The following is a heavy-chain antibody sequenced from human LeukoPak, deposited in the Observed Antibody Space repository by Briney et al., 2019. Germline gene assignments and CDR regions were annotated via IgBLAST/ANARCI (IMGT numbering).Heavy chain of an antibody. CDR1: GFTFSGSA. CDR2: VRSKANSYAT. CDR3: TTLKIVVVPAAMSTPPGDAFDI. V-gene: IGHV3-73*01. D-gene: IGHD2-2*01. J-gene: IGHJ3*02. Sequence: GGSLRLSCAASGFTFSGSAMHWVRQASGKGLEWVGRVRSKANSYATAYAASVKGRFTISRDDSKNTAYLQMNSLKTEDTAVYYCTTLKIVVVPAAMSTPPGDAFDIWGQGTMVTVSS.